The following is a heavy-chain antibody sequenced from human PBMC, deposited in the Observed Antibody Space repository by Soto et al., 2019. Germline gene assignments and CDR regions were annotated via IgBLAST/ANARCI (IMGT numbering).Heavy chain of an antibody. J-gene: IGHJ3*02. Sequence: QVQLQESGPGLVKPSETLSLTCTVSGGSITNYYYSWIRQPPGKGLEWIGYIFHTGTTSYNPSLKCRVTLSVDTSQSQFSLKLNAVTAADTAVYYCTTEAYDNSGSLAFDIWGPGTLVTVS. D-gene: IGHD3-22*01. CDR1: GGSITNYY. CDR3: TTEAYDNSGSLAFDI. V-gene: IGHV4-59*08. CDR2: IFHTGTT.